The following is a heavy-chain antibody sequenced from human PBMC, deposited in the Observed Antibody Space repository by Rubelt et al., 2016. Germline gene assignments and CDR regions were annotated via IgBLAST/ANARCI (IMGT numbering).Heavy chain of an antibody. CDR2: INHSGST. J-gene: IGHJ2*01. V-gene: IGHV4-34*01. Sequence: QVQLQQWGAGLLKPSETLSLTCAVYGGSFSGYYWSWIRQPPGKGLEWIGEINHSGSTNYNPSLKSRVTISVDTSKNQFSRKLSSVTAADTAVYYCARRRRDSGSSYWYFDLWGRGTLVTVSS. D-gene: IGHD1-26*01. CDR1: GGSFSGYY. CDR3: ARRRRDSGSSYWYFDL.